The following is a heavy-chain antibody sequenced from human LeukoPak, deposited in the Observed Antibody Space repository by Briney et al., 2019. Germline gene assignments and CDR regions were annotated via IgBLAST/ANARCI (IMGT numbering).Heavy chain of an antibody. J-gene: IGHJ6*03. Sequence: PGGSLRLSCAASGFTFSSYWMSWVRQAPGKGLEWVANIKQDGSEKYYVDSVKGRFTISRDNAKNSLYLQMNCLRAEDTAVYYCARTRWLQFPYYYYYYMDVWGKGTTVTVSS. CDR1: GFTFSSYW. D-gene: IGHD5-24*01. CDR2: IKQDGSEK. V-gene: IGHV3-7*01. CDR3: ARTRWLQFPYYYYYYMDV.